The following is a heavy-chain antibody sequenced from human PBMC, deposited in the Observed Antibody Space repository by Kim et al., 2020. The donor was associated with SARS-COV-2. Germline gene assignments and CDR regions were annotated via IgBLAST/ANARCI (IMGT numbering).Heavy chain of an antibody. V-gene: IGHV4-39*01. CDR2: IYYSGST. D-gene: IGHD4-17*01. CDR3: ARRGPYGGNKKGFDY. Sequence: SETLSLTCTVSGGSISSSSYYWGWIRQPPGKGLEWIGSIYYSGSTYYNPSLKSRVTISVDTSKNQFSLKLSSVTAADTAVYYCARRGPYGGNKKGFDYWGQGTLVTVSS. CDR1: GGSISSSSYY. J-gene: IGHJ4*02.